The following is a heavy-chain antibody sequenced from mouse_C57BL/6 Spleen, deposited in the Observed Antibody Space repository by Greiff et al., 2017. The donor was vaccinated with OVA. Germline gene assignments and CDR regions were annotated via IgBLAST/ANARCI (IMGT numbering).Heavy chain of an antibody. CDR3: ARAYYDYDDFDY. CDR1: GYSITSGYY. Sequence: EVKLQESGPGLVKPSQSLSLTCSVTGYSITSGYYWNWIRQFPGNKLEWMGYISYDGSNNYNPSLKNRISITRDTSKNQFFLKLNSVTTEDTATYYCARAYYDYDDFDYWGQGTTLTVSS. J-gene: IGHJ2*01. V-gene: IGHV3-6*01. CDR2: ISYDGSN. D-gene: IGHD2-4*01.